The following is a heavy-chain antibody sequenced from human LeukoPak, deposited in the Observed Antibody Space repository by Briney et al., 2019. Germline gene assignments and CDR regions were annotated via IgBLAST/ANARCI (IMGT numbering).Heavy chain of an antibody. CDR1: GGSISSGGYS. CDR3: ARGGCSSTSCYYDY. V-gene: IGHV4-30-2*01. D-gene: IGHD2-2*01. CDR2: IYHSGST. Sequence: PQTLSLTCAVSGGSISSGGYSWSWIRQPPGKGLEWIGYIYHSGSTNYNPSLKSRVTISVDTSKNQFSLKVSSVTAADTAVYYCARGGCSSTSCYYDYWGQGTLVTVSS. J-gene: IGHJ4*02.